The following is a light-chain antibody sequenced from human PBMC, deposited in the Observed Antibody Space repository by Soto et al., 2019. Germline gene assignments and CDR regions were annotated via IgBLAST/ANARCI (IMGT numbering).Light chain of an antibody. Sequence: EMVLTQSPGTLSLSPGERATLSCRASQSVSSSYLAWYQQKPGQAPRLLIYGAASRATGIPDRFSGSGSGTDFTLTISRLEPEDFAVYYCQQYGSSTGLTFGGGTKVDIK. CDR1: QSVSSSY. CDR2: GAA. J-gene: IGKJ4*01. V-gene: IGKV3-20*01. CDR3: QQYGSSTGLT.